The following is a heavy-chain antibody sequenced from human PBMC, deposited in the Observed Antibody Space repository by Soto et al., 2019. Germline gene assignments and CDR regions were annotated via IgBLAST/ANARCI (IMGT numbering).Heavy chain of an antibody. CDR2: ISGSADVT. CDR1: GFVFSSYS. J-gene: IGHJ4*02. D-gene: IGHD1-26*01. V-gene: IGHV3-64*01. CDR3: ARAPSGSYPDH. Sequence: GGSLRLSCAASGFVFSSYSMHWVRQAPGKGLEYVSAISGSADVTYYANSVKGRFTISRDNSKNTLYLQMGSLRDEDMAMYFCARAPSGSYPDHWGQGTLVTVSS.